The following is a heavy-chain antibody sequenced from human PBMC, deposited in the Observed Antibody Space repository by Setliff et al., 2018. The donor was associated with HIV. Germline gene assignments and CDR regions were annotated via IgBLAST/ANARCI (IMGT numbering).Heavy chain of an antibody. CDR3: ARRMSSGSYFDS. D-gene: IGHD1-26*01. CDR1: GGSISNYY. J-gene: IGHJ4*02. Sequence: PSETLSLTCTVSGGSISNYYWSWIRQPPGKGLEWIGHIYSSGSTNYNPSLKSRVTISVDTSKNQISLKLSSVTAADTAVYYCARRMSSGSYFDSWGQGTLVTVS. V-gene: IGHV4-59*08. CDR2: IYSSGST.